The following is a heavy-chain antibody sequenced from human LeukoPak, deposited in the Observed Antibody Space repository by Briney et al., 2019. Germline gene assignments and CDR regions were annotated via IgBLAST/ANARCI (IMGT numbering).Heavy chain of an antibody. CDR1: GFTFSSYA. CDR3: AKATGTLGQ. V-gene: IGHV3-23*01. Sequence: GGSLRLSCAASGFTFSSYAMSWVRQAPGKGLEWVSGIGGSGNNTYYADSVKGRFTISRDNSKNTLYLQMNSLTVADTAIYYCAKATGTLGQWGQGALVTVSS. CDR2: IGGSGNNT. D-gene: IGHD1-1*01. J-gene: IGHJ4*02.